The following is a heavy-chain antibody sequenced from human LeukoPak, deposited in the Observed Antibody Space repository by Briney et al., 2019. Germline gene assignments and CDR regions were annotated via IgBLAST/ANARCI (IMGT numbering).Heavy chain of an antibody. CDR3: ARLGRTITIVESSGGSDY. CDR1: GYRFTTYW. CDR2: IYPGDSDT. D-gene: IGHD2-15*01. J-gene: IGHJ4*02. V-gene: IGHV5-51*01. Sequence: GESLKISCKGSGYRFTTYWIGWVRQMPGKGLEWMGIIYPGDSDTRYSPSFQGQVTISADKSISTAYLQWSSLKASDTAMYYCARLGRTITIVESSGGSDYWGQGTLVTVSS.